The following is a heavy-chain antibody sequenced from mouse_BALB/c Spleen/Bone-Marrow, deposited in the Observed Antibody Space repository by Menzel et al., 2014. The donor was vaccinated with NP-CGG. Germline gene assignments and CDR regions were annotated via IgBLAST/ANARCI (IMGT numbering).Heavy chain of an antibody. J-gene: IGHJ3*01. D-gene: IGHD4-1*01. CDR2: IYPDSGNT. CDR3: TRGGAGTFAY. CDR1: GYTFTSYW. Sequence: LQQSGSELVRPGASVMLSCKASGYTFTSYWMHWVKQRPGQGLEWIGNIYPDSGNTNYDENFKSKATLTVDTSSSTAYMQLSSLTSEDSAVYYCTRGGAGTFAYWGQGTLVTVSA. V-gene: IGHV1S22*01.